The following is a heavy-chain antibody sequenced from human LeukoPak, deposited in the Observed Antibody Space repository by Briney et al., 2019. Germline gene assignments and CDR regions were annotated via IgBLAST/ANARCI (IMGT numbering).Heavy chain of an antibody. CDR2: IYYSGST. D-gene: IGHD3-9*01. J-gene: IGHJ4*02. V-gene: IGHV4-59*08. CDR3: ARLHETGLFFDY. Sequence: PSETLSLTCTVSGGSISSYYWTWIRQPQGKGLEWIGYIYYSGSTNYNPSLKSRVTMSVDTSKNHFFLMLSSVTAADTAVYYCARLHETGLFFDYWGQGTLVTVSS. CDR1: GGSISSYY.